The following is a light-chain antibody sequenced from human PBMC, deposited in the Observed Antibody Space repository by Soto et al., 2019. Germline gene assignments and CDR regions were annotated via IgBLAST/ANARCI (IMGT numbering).Light chain of an antibody. CDR2: DVS. Sequence: QSVLTQPASVSGSPGQSITISCTGASSDIGAYNHVSWYQQHPGKAPKLMIYDVSNRPSGISDRFSGSKSGNTASLTISGLQAEDEADYFCSSYTSSSTYVFGNGTKVTVL. V-gene: IGLV2-14*01. CDR1: SSDIGAYNH. J-gene: IGLJ1*01. CDR3: SSYTSSSTYV.